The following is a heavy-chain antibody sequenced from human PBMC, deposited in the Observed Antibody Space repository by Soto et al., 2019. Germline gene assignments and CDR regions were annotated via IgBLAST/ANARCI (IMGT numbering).Heavy chain of an antibody. V-gene: IGHV3-11*01. J-gene: IGHJ6*04. D-gene: IGHD2-15*01. CDR2: ISSSGSAI. CDR3: ATYCRAGGCYSSLMDV. Sequence: GGSLRLSYAASGSTIREYYMTWIRQSQGKGLEWISYISSSGSAIFYADSVKGRFTISRDNSKNSLYLQMSSLRAEDTAVYYCATYCRAGGCYSSLMDVWGKGTTVTVSS. CDR1: GSTIREYY.